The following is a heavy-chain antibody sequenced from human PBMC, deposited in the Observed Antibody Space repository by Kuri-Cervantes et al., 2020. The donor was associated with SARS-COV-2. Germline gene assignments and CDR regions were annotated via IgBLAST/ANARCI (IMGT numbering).Heavy chain of an antibody. CDR1: GFTFSSYW. CDR3: GRELLLYYYYMDV. CDR2: IKQDGSEK. J-gene: IGHJ6*03. D-gene: IGHD2-21*01. Sequence: GGSLRLSCAASGFTFSSYWMSWVRQAPGKGLEWVANIKQDGSEKYYVDSVKGRFTISRDNAKNSLYLQMNSLRAEDTAVYYCGRELLLYYYYMDVWGKGTTVTVSS. V-gene: IGHV3-7*01.